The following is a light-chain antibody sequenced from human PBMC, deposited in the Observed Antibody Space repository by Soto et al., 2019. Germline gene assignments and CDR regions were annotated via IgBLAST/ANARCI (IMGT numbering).Light chain of an antibody. CDR3: AAWDDTLNGQV. Sequence: QSVLTQPPSVSGTPGQRVSISCSGSRSNSGRNFVYWYQHLPGTAPKLLIQRNNERPSGVPDRFSGSKSGTSVSLAISGLRSEDEATYYCAAWDDTLNGQVFGGGTKVTVL. CDR2: RNN. CDR1: RSNSGRNF. J-gene: IGLJ3*02. V-gene: IGLV1-47*01.